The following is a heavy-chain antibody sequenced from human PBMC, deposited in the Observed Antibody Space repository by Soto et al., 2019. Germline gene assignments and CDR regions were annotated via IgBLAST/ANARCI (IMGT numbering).Heavy chain of an antibody. CDR2: INPASGHT. V-gene: IGHV1-3*01. D-gene: IGHD1-26*01. Sequence: QVQLVQSGAEVKKPGASVKVSCKASGYTFTTYALHWVRQAPGQRPEWMGWINPASGHTKYSKKFQDRVTITRDTSARTGYMELGSLRSEDTAVYYCGRSVVGATGEILYNAMDVWGQGTTVTVSS. CDR1: GYTFTTYA. J-gene: IGHJ6*02. CDR3: GRSVVGATGEILYNAMDV.